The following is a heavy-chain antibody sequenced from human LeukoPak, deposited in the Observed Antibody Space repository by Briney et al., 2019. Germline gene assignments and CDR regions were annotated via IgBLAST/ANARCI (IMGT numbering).Heavy chain of an antibody. J-gene: IGHJ4*02. D-gene: IGHD1-1*01. Sequence: GGSLRLSCAASGFTFSSYAMSWVRQAPGKGLEWVSAISGSGGSTYYADSVKGRFTVSRDDSKNTLYLQMNSLTSEDTAVYYCARGYSPSVRTTGNDFWGQGTLVTVSS. CDR2: ISGSGGST. CDR1: GFTFSSYA. V-gene: IGHV3-23*01. CDR3: ARGYSPSVRTTGNDF.